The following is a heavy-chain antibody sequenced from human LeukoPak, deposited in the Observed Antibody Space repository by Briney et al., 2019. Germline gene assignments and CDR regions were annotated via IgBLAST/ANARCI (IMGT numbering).Heavy chain of an antibody. J-gene: IGHJ4*02. D-gene: IGHD3-16*01. CDR1: GGSIPTKNFC. CDR2: VFYSGRT. CDR3: ARLGGLGEYDYGDY. V-gene: IGHV4-39*01. Sequence: SETLSLTCTVSGGSIPTKNFCWGWIRQPPGKGLESIGSVFYSGRTYYNPSLKSRVTIFVDPSKNQFSLNLRSVTAADTAVYYCARLGGLGEYDYGDYRGQGALVIVSS.